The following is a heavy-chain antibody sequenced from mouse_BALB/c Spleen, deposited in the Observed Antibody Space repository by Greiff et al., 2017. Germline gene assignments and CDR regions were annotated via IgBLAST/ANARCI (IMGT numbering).Heavy chain of an antibody. V-gene: IGHV1S81*02. Sequence: QVQLQQPGAELVKPGASVKLSCKASGYTFTSYWMHWVKQRPGQGLEWIGEINPSNGRTNYNEKFKSKATLTVDKSSSTAYMQLSSLTSEDSAVYYCAYGWFAYWGQGTLVTVSA. CDR1: GYTFTSYW. CDR2: INPSNGRT. CDR3: AYGWFAY. D-gene: IGHD1-1*02. J-gene: IGHJ3*01.